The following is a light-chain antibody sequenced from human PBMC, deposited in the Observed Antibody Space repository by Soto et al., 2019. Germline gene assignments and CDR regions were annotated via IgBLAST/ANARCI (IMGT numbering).Light chain of an antibody. CDR3: QQYNNWPRT. CDR1: QSVSSN. CDR2: GAS. V-gene: IGKV3-15*01. Sequence: IVXTQSPATLSVSPGERATLSCRASQSVSSNLAWYQQKPGQAPRLLIYGASTRATGIPARFSGSGSGTEFTLTISSLQSEDFAVYYCQQYNNWPRTFGQGTKVDIK. J-gene: IGKJ1*01.